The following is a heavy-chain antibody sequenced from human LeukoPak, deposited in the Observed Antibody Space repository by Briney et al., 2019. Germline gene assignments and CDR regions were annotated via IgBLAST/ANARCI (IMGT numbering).Heavy chain of an antibody. Sequence: ASVKVSCKASGYTFTGYYMHWVRQAPGQGLEWMGWINPNSGGTNYAQKFQGRVTMTRDTSISTAYMELSRLRSDDTAVYYCARGLGSGWYVYYYGMDVWGQGTTVTVSS. CDR1: GYTFTGYY. CDR3: ARGLGSGWYVYYYGMDV. CDR2: INPNSGGT. D-gene: IGHD6-19*01. J-gene: IGHJ6*02. V-gene: IGHV1-2*02.